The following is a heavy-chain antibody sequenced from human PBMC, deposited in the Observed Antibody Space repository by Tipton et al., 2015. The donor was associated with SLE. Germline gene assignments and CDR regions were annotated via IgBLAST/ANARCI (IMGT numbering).Heavy chain of an antibody. J-gene: IGHJ4*02. CDR1: GGSFSGYY. Sequence: TLSLTCAVYGGSFSGYYWSWIRQPPGKGLEWIAEINHSGSTNYNPSLKSRVTISVDTSKNQFSLRLSSVTAADTAVYYCARDYYDSRGYTLFDYWGQGALVTVSS. CDR3: ARDYYDSRGYTLFDY. V-gene: IGHV4-34*01. D-gene: IGHD3-22*01. CDR2: INHSGST.